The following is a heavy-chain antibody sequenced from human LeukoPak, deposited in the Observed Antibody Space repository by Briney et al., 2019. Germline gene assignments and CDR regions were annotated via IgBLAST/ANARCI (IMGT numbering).Heavy chain of an antibody. D-gene: IGHD5-18*01. V-gene: IGHV4-59*01. CDR2: ICYSGST. CDR1: GGSISSYY. J-gene: IGHJ6*03. CDR3: AREGRPATATAGHNYYYMDV. Sequence: PSETLSLTCTVSGGSISSYYWSWIRQPPGKGLEWIGYICYSGSTNYNPSLKSRVTISVDTSKNQFSLKLSSVTAADTAVHYCAREGRPATATAGHNYYYMDVWGKGTTVTVSS.